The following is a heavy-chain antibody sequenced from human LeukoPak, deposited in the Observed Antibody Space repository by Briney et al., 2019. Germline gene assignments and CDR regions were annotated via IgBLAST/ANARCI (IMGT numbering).Heavy chain of an antibody. Sequence: PGGSPRLSCAASGFTFDDNAMHWVRQAPGKGLEWVSGIGWHTANIGYAGSVKGRFTISRDSARNSLYLQMNSLRADDTAFYCCVRGVSRGAVAGWGWFFDFWGRGTLVTVSS. J-gene: IGHJ2*01. CDR1: GFTFDDNA. CDR3: VRGVSRGAVAGWGWFFDF. D-gene: IGHD6-19*01. CDR2: IGWHTANI. V-gene: IGHV3-9*01.